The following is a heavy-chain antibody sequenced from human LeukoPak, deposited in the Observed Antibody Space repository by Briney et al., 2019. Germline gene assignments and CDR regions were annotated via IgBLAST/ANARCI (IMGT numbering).Heavy chain of an antibody. CDR1: GFTFDDYA. J-gene: IGHJ6*02. Sequence: GRSLRLSCAASGFTFDDYAMHWVRQAPGKGLEWVSGISWNSGSIGYADSVKGRFTISRDSAKNSLYLQMNSLRAEDTALYYCAKDRAVGVSYYYYGMDVWGQGTTVTVSS. CDR2: ISWNSGSI. D-gene: IGHD3-3*01. V-gene: IGHV3-9*01. CDR3: AKDRAVGVSYYYYGMDV.